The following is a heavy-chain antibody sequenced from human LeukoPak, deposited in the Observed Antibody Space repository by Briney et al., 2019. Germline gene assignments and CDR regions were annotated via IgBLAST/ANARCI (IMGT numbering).Heavy chain of an antibody. J-gene: IGHJ4*02. Sequence: GGSLTRSCAASGFTFSSAWMSWARQARGKGLECVIRVKTKADGGTTEYAAPVNGRFTISRDDSKNTLDLQMNSLKTEDTGMYYCVTDVPYPAAQIDFWGEGTLVTVSS. CDR1: GFTFSSAW. V-gene: IGHV3-15*01. D-gene: IGHD6-13*01. CDR3: VTDVPYPAAQIDF. CDR2: VKTKADGGTT.